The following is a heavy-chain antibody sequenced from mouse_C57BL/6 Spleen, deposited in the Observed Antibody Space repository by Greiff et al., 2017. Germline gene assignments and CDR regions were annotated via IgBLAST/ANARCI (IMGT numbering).Heavy chain of an antibody. CDR3: ARSYYYGSSFPWFAY. Sequence: EVKLLESGGGLVQPGGSLKLSCAASGIDFSRYWMSWVRRAPGKGLEWIGEINPDSSTINYAPSLKDKFIISRDNAKNTLYLQMSKVRSEDTALYYCARSYYYGSSFPWFAYWGQGTLVTVSA. CDR2: INPDSSTI. D-gene: IGHD1-1*01. CDR1: GIDFSRYW. V-gene: IGHV4-1*01. J-gene: IGHJ3*01.